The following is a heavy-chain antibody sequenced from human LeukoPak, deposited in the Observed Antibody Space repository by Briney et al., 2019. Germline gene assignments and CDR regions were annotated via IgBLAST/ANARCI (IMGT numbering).Heavy chain of an antibody. CDR2: IYTSGST. CDR3: AREQRGDFWSGYYSGVDAFDI. D-gene: IGHD3-3*01. V-gene: IGHV4-4*07. J-gene: IGHJ3*02. Sequence: SETLSLTCTVSGGSLSSYYWSWIRQPAGKGLEWIGRIYTSGSTNYNPSLKSRVTMSVDTSKNQFSLKLSSVTAADTAVYYCAREQRGDFWSGYYSGVDAFDIWGQGTMVTVSS. CDR1: GGSLSSYY.